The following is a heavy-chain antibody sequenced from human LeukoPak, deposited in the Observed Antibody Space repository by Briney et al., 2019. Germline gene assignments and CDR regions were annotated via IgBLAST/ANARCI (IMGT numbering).Heavy chain of an antibody. CDR2: IYYSGGT. V-gene: IGHV4-59*01. Sequence: SETLSLTCTVSGGSISSYYWSWIRQPPGKGLEWTGYIYYSGGTNYNPSLKSRVTISVDTSKNQFSLKLSSVTAADTAVYYCARTVAAAATDPGYFDYWGQGTLVTVSS. CDR1: GGSISSYY. CDR3: ARTVAAAATDPGYFDY. J-gene: IGHJ4*02. D-gene: IGHD6-13*01.